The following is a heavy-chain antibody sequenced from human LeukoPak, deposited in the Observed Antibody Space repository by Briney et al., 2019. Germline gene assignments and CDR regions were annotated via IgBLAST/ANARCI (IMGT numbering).Heavy chain of an antibody. CDR3: ARGQGGYDFCSGYFARWFDP. CDR1: GGSFSGYY. J-gene: IGHJ5*02. V-gene: IGHV4-34*01. CDR2: INHSGST. D-gene: IGHD3-3*01. Sequence: SETLSLTCAVYGGSFSGYYWSWIRQPPGKGLEWIGEINHSGSTNYNPSLKSRVTISVDTSKNQFSLKLSSVTAADTAVYYCARGQGGYDFCSGYFARWFDPWGQGTLVTVSS.